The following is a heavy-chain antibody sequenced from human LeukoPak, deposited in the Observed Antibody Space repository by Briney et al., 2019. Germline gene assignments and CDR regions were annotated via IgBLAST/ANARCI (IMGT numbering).Heavy chain of an antibody. D-gene: IGHD6-13*01. CDR1: GFTFNTYA. V-gene: IGHV3-23*01. CDR3: AKDAAAGISYFDY. CDR2: ISGSGGST. J-gene: IGHJ4*02. Sequence: GGSLRLSCAASGFTFNTYAMSWVRQAPGKGLERVSAISGSGGSTYYADSVKGRFTISRDNSKNTLYLQMNSLRAEDTAVYYCAKDAAAGISYFDYWGQGTLVTVSS.